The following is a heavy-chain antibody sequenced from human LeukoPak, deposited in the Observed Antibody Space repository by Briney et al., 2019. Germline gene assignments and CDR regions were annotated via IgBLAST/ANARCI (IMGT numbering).Heavy chain of an antibody. Sequence: PGGSLRLSCAASGFTFDDYAMHWVRQAPGKGLEWVSGISWNSGTIGYADSVKGRFTISRDNAKNSLYLQMNSLRAEDTALYYCAKDRFRGLSDPDHWGQGTLVTVSS. CDR2: ISWNSGTI. V-gene: IGHV3-9*01. D-gene: IGHD3-10*01. CDR3: AKDRFRGLSDPDH. CDR1: GFTFDDYA. J-gene: IGHJ4*02.